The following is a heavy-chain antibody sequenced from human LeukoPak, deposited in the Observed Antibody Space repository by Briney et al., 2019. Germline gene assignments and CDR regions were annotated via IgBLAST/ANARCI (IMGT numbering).Heavy chain of an antibody. CDR2: MSGDGARS. CDR3: AREDYMDV. CDR1: GFSFSKYS. V-gene: IGHV3-64*02. Sequence: GGSLRLSCAGSGFSFSKYSFHWIRQAPGKGLQYVAVMSGDGARSFYAESAKGRFTIYRDISKNTVYLQMHSLRVEDMAVYYCAREDYMDVWGKGTTLIVTS. J-gene: IGHJ6*03.